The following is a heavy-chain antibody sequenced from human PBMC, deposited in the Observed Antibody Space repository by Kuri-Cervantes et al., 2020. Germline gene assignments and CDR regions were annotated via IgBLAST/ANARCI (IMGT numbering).Heavy chain of an antibody. CDR1: GYTLTELS. CDR2: FDPEDGET. CDR3: AREGKVVTMVRGVYYYYGMDV. V-gene: IGHV1-24*01. J-gene: IGHJ6*02. Sequence: ASVKVSCKVSGYTLTELSMHWVRQAPGKGLEWMGGFDPEDGETIYAQKFQGRVTMTRDTSTSTAYMELSSLRSEDTAVYYCAREGKVVTMVRGVYYYYGMDVWGQGTTVTVSS. D-gene: IGHD3-10*01.